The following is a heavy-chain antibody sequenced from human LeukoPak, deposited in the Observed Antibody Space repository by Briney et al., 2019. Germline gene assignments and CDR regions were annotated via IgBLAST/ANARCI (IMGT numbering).Heavy chain of an antibody. CDR3: AKDRVSMVRGVYYYYYYMDV. D-gene: IGHD3-10*01. CDR1: GFTFSSYG. J-gene: IGHJ6*03. V-gene: IGHV3-30*02. CDR2: IRYDGSNK. Sequence: GGSLRLSCAASGFTFSSYGMHWVRQAPGKGLEWVAFIRYDGSNKYYADSVKGRFTISRDNSKNTLYLQMNSLRAEDTAVYYCAKDRVSMVRGVYYYYYYMDVWGKGTTVTVSS.